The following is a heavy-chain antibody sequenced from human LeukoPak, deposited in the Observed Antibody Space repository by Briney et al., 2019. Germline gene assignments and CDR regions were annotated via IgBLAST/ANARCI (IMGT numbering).Heavy chain of an antibody. V-gene: IGHV3-66*01. Sequence: GGSLRLSCAASGFTFSTNPMSRVRQAPGKGLEWVSVIYSGGTTNYADSVKDRFTISRDNSKNTLYLQMNSLRVEDTAVYYCARSSTWYRGHYFDYWGQGTLVTVSS. CDR2: IYSGGTT. D-gene: IGHD6-13*01. CDR3: ARSSTWYRGHYFDY. J-gene: IGHJ4*02. CDR1: GFTFSTNP.